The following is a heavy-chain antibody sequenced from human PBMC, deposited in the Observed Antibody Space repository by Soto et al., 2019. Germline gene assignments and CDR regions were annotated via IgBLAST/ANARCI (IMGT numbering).Heavy chain of an antibody. Sequence: EVQLVESGGGLVQPGGSLRLSCAASGVTVRSNYMSWVRQAPGKGLEWVSVIYSGGSTYYADSVKGRFTISRHNAKNTMYLQMNRRRAEDTAVYYCASEDYGDRDYWGKGTLVTVSS. CDR3: ASEDYGDRDY. D-gene: IGHD4-17*01. V-gene: IGHV3-53*04. J-gene: IGHJ4*02. CDR1: GVTVRSNY. CDR2: IYSGGST.